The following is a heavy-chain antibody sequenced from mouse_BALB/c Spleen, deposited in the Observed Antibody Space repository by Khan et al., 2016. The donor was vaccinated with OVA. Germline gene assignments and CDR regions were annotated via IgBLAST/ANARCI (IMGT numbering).Heavy chain of an antibody. CDR3: AREGAYYRSDGWFSY. V-gene: IGHV1-4*01. Sequence: QIQLVQSGAELVRPGASVKMSCKASGYTFTTYTMHWVKQRPGQGLEWIGYINPSNGYTNYNQKFKDKSTLTADKSSSTAYMQLSSLTSDYSVVYYCAREGAYYRSDGWFSYWGQGTLVTVSA. J-gene: IGHJ3*01. CDR1: GYTFTTYT. D-gene: IGHD2-14*01. CDR2: INPSNGYT.